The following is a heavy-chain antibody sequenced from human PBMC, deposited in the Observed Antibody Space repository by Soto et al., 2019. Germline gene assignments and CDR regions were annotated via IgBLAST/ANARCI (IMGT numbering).Heavy chain of an antibody. CDR2: IRSKATSYAT. J-gene: IGHJ6*02. V-gene: IGHV3-73*02. CDR1: GFTFSGSA. D-gene: IGHD3-3*01. Sequence: EVQLVESGGGLVQPGGSLKLSCAASGFTFSGSAMHWVRQASGKGLEWVGRIRSKATSYATAYAASVKGRFTISRDDSKNTAYLQMNSLNTEDTAVYYCTQIQTYYDFWSGYYDYYYGMDVWGQGTTVTVSS. CDR3: TQIQTYYDFWSGYYDYYYGMDV.